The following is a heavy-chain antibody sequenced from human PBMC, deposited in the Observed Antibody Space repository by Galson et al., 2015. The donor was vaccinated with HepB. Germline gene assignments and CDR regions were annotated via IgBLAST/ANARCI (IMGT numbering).Heavy chain of an antibody. CDR2: INSDGSST. CDR1: GFPFSTYW. Sequence: SLRLSCAASGFPFSTYWMHWVRQVPGKGPMWVSRINSDGSSTTYADAVKGRFTVSRDNSKNTLYLQMNSLRADDTGVFYCARGGRFPSYYPAMDVWGQWTAVSVSS. J-gene: IGHJ6*02. D-gene: IGHD1-26*01. V-gene: IGHV3-74*01. CDR3: ARGGRFPSYYPAMDV.